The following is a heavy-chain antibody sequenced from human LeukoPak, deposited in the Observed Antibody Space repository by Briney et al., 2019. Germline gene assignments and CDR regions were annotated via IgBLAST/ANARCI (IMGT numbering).Heavy chain of an antibody. CDR3: ARGSPLAATGSGLTS. CDR1: GYTFTGYY. Sequence: ASVKVSCKASGYTFTGYYIHWVRQAPGQRLEWMGWINPNSGDTDYAQRFRGRVTMTRDTSISTAFMELRRLMSGDTAIYYCARGSPLAATGSGLTSWGQGTPVTVSS. D-gene: IGHD6-13*01. J-gene: IGHJ5*02. V-gene: IGHV1-2*02. CDR2: INPNSGDT.